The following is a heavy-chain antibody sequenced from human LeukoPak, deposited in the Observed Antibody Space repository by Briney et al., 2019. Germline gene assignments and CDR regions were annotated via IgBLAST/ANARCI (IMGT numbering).Heavy chain of an antibody. V-gene: IGHV3-53*01. J-gene: IGHJ4*02. CDR2: IYGGGST. D-gene: IGHD6-13*01. CDR1: GFTVSSNY. Sequence: GGSLRLSCAASGFTVSSNYMSWVRQAPGKGLEWVSVIYGGGSTYYADSVKGRFTISRDNSKNTLYLQMNSLRAEDTAVYYCASDFLPHSSSRGPAYGWNHNFDYWGQGTLVTVSS. CDR3: ASDFLPHSSSRGPAYGWNHNFDY.